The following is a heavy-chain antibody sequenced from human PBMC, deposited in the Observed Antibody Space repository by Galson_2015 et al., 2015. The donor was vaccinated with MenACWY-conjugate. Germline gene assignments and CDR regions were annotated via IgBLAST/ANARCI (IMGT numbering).Heavy chain of an antibody. J-gene: IGHJ3*01. V-gene: IGHV3-7*01. Sequence: SLRLSCAASGFTFSSSWMGWVRQAPGKGLEWGGNIKHDGSGNYYVDAVKGRFIISRDNAKNSVYLQMDSLRVEDTAVYYCARAKEQWLSKTFDLWGQGTMVTVSS. CDR1: GFTFSSSW. CDR2: IKHDGSGN. CDR3: ARAKEQWLSKTFDL. D-gene: IGHD6-19*01.